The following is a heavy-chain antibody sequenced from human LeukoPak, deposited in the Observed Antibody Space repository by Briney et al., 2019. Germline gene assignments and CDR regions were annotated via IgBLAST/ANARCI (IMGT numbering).Heavy chain of an antibody. CDR3: AKDPMLRELGPFDY. CDR2: ISGRGGST. CDR1: GFTFSSYA. V-gene: IGHV3-23*01. D-gene: IGHD1-26*01. Sequence: GGSLRLSCAASGFTFSSYAMSWVRQAPGKGLEWVSAISGRGGSTYYADSVKGRLTISRDNSKNTLYLQMNSLRAEDTAVYYCAKDPMLRELGPFDYWGQGTLVTVSS. J-gene: IGHJ4*02.